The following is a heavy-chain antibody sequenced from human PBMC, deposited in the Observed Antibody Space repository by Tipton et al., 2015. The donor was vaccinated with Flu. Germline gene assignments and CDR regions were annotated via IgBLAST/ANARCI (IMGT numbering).Heavy chain of an antibody. Sequence: QVQLVQSGAEVKKPGSSVKVSCKASGGTFSSYVFSWVRQAPGQGLEWMGGIIPFLGIPNHAQKFQGRLTITADDSTHTVYMELSSLRSEDTAVYYCARMSVSDYDISTGYPFDYWGQGTPVTVSS. CDR3: ARMSVSDYDISTGYPFDY. V-gene: IGHV1-69*01. CDR1: GGTFSSYV. CDR2: IIPFLGIP. J-gene: IGHJ4*02. D-gene: IGHD3-9*01.